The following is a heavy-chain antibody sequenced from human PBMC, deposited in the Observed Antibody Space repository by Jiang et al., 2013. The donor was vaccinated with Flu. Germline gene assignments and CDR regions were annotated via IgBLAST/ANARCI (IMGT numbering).Heavy chain of an antibody. V-gene: IGHV3-30*02. Sequence: VQLVESGGGVVQPGGSLRLSCAASGFTFSSYGMHWVRQAPGKGLEWVAFIRYDGSNKYYADSVKGRFTISRDNSKNTLYLQMNSLRAEDTAVYYCAKDSPLVEQWLEIDYVGPGNPGPPSP. J-gene: IGHJ4*02. CDR1: GFTFSSYG. D-gene: IGHD6-19*01. CDR3: AKDSPLVEQWLEIDY. CDR2: IRYDGSNK.